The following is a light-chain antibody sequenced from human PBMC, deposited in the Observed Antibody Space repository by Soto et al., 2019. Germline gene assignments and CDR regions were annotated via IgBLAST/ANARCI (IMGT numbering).Light chain of an antibody. Sequence: DIQMTQSPSTLSASVGDRVTITCRASQSISSWLAWYQQKPGKAPKLLIYKASSLESGVPSRFSGSGSGTEFTLTVSSLQPDDFATYYCQQYNSYSPYTCGQGPKLEIK. CDR3: QQYNSYSPYT. J-gene: IGKJ2*01. CDR2: KAS. CDR1: QSISSW. V-gene: IGKV1-5*03.